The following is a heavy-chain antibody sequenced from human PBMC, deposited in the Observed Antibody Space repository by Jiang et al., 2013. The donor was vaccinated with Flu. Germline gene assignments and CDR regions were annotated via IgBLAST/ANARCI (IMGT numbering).Heavy chain of an antibody. Sequence: ALLKPSETLSLTCTVSGGSLGDVGHYWGWIRQSAGKRLEWIGSVYYTGGTYYNPSFQSRLTISVDRPKNQFSLRLSSVTAADTAVYYCARPNYDTSDGYYFDSWGPGTLVTVSS. J-gene: IGHJ4*02. CDR1: GGSLGDVGHY. V-gene: IGHV4-39*01. CDR2: VYYTGGT. D-gene: IGHD3-22*01. CDR3: ARPNYDTSDGYYFDS.